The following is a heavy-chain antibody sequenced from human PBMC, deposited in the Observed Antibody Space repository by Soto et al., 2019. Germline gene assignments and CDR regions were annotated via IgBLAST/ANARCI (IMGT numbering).Heavy chain of an antibody. D-gene: IGHD1-26*01. CDR2: IGVYNGNT. Sequence: QVQLVQSGAEVKKPGASVKVSCKASGYTFTSNGISWVRQAPGQGLEWMGWIGVYNGNTNYAQKFQGRVTMTTDTSTSTASMELRSLRDDDTAVYYCARAVAAIGPGDFWGQGTLVTVSS. CDR3: ARAVAAIGPGDF. V-gene: IGHV1-18*01. CDR1: GYTFTSNG. J-gene: IGHJ4*02.